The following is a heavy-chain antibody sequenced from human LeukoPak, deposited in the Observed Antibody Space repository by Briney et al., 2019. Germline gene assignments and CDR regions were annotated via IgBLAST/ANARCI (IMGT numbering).Heavy chain of an antibody. CDR2: ISAYNGNT. CDR3: ARDKGVSGSGSYYDYYYYYYGMDV. Sequence: APVKVSCKASGYTFTSYGISWVRQAPGQGLEWMGWISAYNGNTNYAQKLQGRVTMTTDTSASTAYMELRSLRSDDTAVYYCARDKGVSGSGSYYDYYYYYYGMDVWGQGTTVTVSS. CDR1: GYTFTSYG. J-gene: IGHJ6*02. D-gene: IGHD3-10*01. V-gene: IGHV1-18*01.